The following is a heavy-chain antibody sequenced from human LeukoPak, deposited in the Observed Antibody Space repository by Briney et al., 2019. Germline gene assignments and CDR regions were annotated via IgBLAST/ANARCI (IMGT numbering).Heavy chain of an antibody. V-gene: IGHV3-30*18. Sequence: GGCLRLSCAASGFTFSSYGMRWVRQAPGKGLEWVAVISYDGSNKDYAESVKGRFTISRDNSKNALYLQMNSLRAEDTAVYYCAKGPNVDTAIRWFDPWGQGTLVTVSS. CDR2: ISYDGSNK. CDR1: GFTFSSYG. D-gene: IGHD5-18*01. J-gene: IGHJ5*02. CDR3: AKGPNVDTAIRWFDP.